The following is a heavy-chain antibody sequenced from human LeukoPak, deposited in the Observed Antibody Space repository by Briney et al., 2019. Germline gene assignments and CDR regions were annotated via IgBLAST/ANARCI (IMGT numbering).Heavy chain of an antibody. CDR2: ISHDGNIK. J-gene: IGHJ4*02. CDR1: GFPFRGYA. Sequence: PGGSLRLSCAGSGFPFRGYAMHWVRQAPGKGLEWVALISHDGNIKHYADSVKGRFTISRDNSKRELYLHMNSLRGEDTAVFYCARQEEPRLDYWGQGTPVIVSS. CDR3: ARQEEPRLDY. V-gene: IGHV3-30-3*01. D-gene: IGHD1-14*01.